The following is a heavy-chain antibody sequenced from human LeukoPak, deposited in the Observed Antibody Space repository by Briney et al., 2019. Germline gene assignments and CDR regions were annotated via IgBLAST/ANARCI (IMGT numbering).Heavy chain of an antibody. J-gene: IGHJ4*02. CDR1: GFTFHDYA. CDR2: ISWNSGSI. Sequence: PGRSLRLSCTASGFTFHDYAMHWVRQAPGKGLEWVSGISWNSGSIGYADSVKGQFTISRDNSKNTLYLQMNSLRAEDTAVYYCAKDALDQTYYYDYWGQGTLVTVSS. CDR3: AKDALDQTYYYDY. V-gene: IGHV3-9*01.